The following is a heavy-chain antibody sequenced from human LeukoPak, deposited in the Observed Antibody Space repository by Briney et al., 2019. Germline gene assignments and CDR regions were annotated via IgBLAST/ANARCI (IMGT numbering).Heavy chain of an antibody. CDR3: VRDGYCGSASCRGWFDP. D-gene: IGHD2-2*03. Sequence: GGPLRLSCAASGISFSRYAMHWVRQAPGKGLGWVAVISYDGSTEYYADSVKGRFTISRDNSKKTLYVQMNSLRVDDTAVYYCVRDGYCGSASCRGWFDPWGQGTLVTVSS. CDR2: ISYDGSTE. J-gene: IGHJ5*02. V-gene: IGHV3-30*04. CDR1: GISFSRYA.